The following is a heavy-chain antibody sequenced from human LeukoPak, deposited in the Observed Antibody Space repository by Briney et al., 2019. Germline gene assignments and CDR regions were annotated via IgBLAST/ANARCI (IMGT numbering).Heavy chain of an antibody. J-gene: IGHJ4*02. CDR3: AKGSDYLLAQDLDY. V-gene: IGHV3-23*01. D-gene: IGHD2/OR15-2a*01. CDR1: GFTFSSYA. CDR2: ISGSGGST. Sequence: GGSLRLSCAASGFTFSSYAMSWVRQALGKGLEWVSAISGSGGSTYYADSVKGRFTISRDNSKNTLYLQMNSLRAEDTAVYYCAKGSDYLLAQDLDYWGQGTLVTVSS.